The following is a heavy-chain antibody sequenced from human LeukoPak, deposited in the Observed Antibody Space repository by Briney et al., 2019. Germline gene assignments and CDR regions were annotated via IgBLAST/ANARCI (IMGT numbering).Heavy chain of an antibody. D-gene: IGHD2-2*02. CDR1: GYTFTSYG. Sequence: ASVKVSCKASGYTFTSYGISWVRQAPGQGLEWMGWISAYNGNTNYAQKLQGRVTMTTDTSTSTAYMELRSLRSDDTAVYYCARDIVVVPAAIPVGWFDPWGQGTLVTVSS. CDR3: ARDIVVVPAAIPVGWFDP. V-gene: IGHV1-18*01. CDR2: ISAYNGNT. J-gene: IGHJ5*02.